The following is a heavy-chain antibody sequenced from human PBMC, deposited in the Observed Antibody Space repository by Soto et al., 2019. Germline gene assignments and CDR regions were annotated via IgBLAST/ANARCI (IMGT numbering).Heavy chain of an antibody. CDR1: GGLFSSYP. CDR3: ARGGSGYTWFNEF. V-gene: IGHV1-69*01. D-gene: IGHD3-22*01. Sequence: QEQLVQSGAEVKKPGSSVKVSCKASGGLFSSYPISWVRQVPGPGLEWMGGIIPVVQTAYYTQRFQGRVTITADESTNTAYMELSSLRSEDTAIYYCARGGSGYTWFNEFWGQGTLVTVSS. J-gene: IGHJ4*02. CDR2: IIPVVQTA.